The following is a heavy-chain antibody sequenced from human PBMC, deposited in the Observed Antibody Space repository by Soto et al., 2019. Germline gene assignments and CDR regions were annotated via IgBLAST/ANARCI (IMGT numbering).Heavy chain of an antibody. CDR2: IYHSGST. CDR3: ARDGYYYDSSGYPYGMDV. V-gene: IGHV4-4*02. J-gene: IGHJ6*02. Sequence: PGGSLRLSCAASGFTFSSYWMHWVRQAPGKGLVWIGEIYHSGSTNYNPSLKSRVTISVDKSKNQFSLKLSSVTAADTAVYYGARDGYYYDSSGYPYGMDVWGQGTTVTVSS. D-gene: IGHD3-22*01. CDR1: GFTFSSYW.